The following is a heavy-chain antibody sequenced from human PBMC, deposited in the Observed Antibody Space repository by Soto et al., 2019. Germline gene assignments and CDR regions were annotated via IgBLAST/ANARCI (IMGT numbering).Heavy chain of an antibody. CDR1: GYSFTSYL. J-gene: IGHJ4*02. D-gene: IGHD3-16*01. CDR2: IFPDDSDT. Sequence: PGDSLKISCKGSGYSFTSYLIGWVRQMPGKGLEWMGIIFPDDSDTRYSPSFQGHVTISVDKSISTAYVQWSSLKASDSAIYYCFRGGVTSRTFDYWGQGTLVTVSS. V-gene: IGHV5-51*01. CDR3: FRGGVTSRTFDY.